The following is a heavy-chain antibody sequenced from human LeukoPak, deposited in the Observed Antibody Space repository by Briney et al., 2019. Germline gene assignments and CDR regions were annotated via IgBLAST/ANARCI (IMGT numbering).Heavy chain of an antibody. V-gene: IGHV1-69*13. J-gene: IGHJ5*02. CDR1: GGTFSSYA. Sequence: SVKVSCKASGGTFSSYAISRVRQAPGQGLEWMGGIIPIFGTANYAQKFQGRVTITADESTSTAYMELSSLRSENTAVYYCARMVCSSTSCYLGVVESNWFDPWGQGTLVTVSS. CDR2: IIPIFGTA. CDR3: ARMVCSSTSCYLGVVESNWFDP. D-gene: IGHD2-2*01.